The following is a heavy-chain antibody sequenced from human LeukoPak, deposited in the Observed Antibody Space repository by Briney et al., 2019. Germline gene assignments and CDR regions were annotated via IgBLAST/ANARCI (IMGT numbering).Heavy chain of an antibody. V-gene: IGHV3-48*02. D-gene: IGHD3-22*01. CDR2: IRSSSSTI. CDR3: ARDEPHYYDSSARLPAFDI. J-gene: IGHJ3*02. Sequence: TGGSLRLSCAASGFTFSSYSMNWVRQAPGKGLEWVSYIRSSSSTIYYADSVKGRFTISRDNAKNSLYLQMNSLRDEDTAVYYCARDEPHYYDSSARLPAFDIWGQGTMVTVSS. CDR1: GFTFSSYS.